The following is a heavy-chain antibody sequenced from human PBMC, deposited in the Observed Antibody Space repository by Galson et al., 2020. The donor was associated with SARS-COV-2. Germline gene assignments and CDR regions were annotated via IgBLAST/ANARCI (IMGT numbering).Heavy chain of an antibody. D-gene: IGHD2-21*01. J-gene: IGHJ4*02. CDR3: TRDFWFVD. CDR1: GFTFSNYN. CDR2: ISSSSGNI. Sequence: GGSLRLSCAASGFTFSNYNMNWVRQAPGKGLEWVSFISSSSGNIFYADSVNGRFTISRDNAKNSLYLQMNSLRAEDTAVYYCTRDFWFVDWGQGTLVTVSS. V-gene: IGHV3-21*01.